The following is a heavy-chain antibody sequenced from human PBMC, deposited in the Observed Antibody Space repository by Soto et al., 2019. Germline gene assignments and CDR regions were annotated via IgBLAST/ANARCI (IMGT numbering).Heavy chain of an antibody. CDR2: VVPIFNTT. CDR1: GGTFSTSA. CDR3: VTSRQWLVMRFEY. J-gene: IGHJ4*02. Sequence: VQLVQSGAEVKKPGSSVKVSCKTSGGTFSTSAISWVRQAPGQGLEWMGGVVPIFNTTNYAQKFQGTVTITADESTTTAYMELSNLRSEDTALYYCVTSRQWLVMRFEYWGQGTLVTVSS. D-gene: IGHD6-19*01. V-gene: IGHV1-69*01.